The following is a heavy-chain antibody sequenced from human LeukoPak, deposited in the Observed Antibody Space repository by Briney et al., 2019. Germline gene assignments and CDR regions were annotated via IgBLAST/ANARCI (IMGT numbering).Heavy chain of an antibody. J-gene: IGHJ4*02. D-gene: IGHD5-18*01. CDR3: ARGPRGYSYGEGY. CDR2: INHSGST. Sequence: SETLSLTCAVYGGSFSGYYSSWIRQPPGKGLEWIGEINHSGSTNYNPSLKSRVAISVDTSKNQFSLKLSSVTAADTAVYYCARGPRGYSYGEGYWGQGTLVTVSS. CDR1: GGSFSGYY. V-gene: IGHV4-34*01.